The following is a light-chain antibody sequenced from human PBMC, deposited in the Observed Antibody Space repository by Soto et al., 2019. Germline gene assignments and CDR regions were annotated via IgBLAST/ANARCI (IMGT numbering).Light chain of an antibody. Sequence: EIVWIQSPATRSLSPGERATLSCRASQSVGSYLAWYQHKPGQAPRLLISDASNRATGIPARFSGSGSETDFTLTISSLEPEDSAVYYCQQRSNWPSLTFGGGTKVDIK. CDR3: QQRSNWPSLT. CDR2: DAS. CDR1: QSVGSY. V-gene: IGKV3-11*01. J-gene: IGKJ4*01.